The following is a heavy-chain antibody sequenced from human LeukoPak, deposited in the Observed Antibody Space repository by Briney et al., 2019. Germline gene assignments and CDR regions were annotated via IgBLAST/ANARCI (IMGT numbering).Heavy chain of an antibody. CDR2: IMPILGIA. Sequence: ASVKVSCKASGGTFSSYAISWVRQAPGQGLEWMGRIMPILGIANYAQKFQGRVTITADKSTSTAYMELSSLRSEDTAVYYCASPDYDFWSGSPSPLDYWGQGTLVTVSS. D-gene: IGHD3-3*01. V-gene: IGHV1-69*04. CDR3: ASPDYDFWSGSPSPLDY. CDR1: GGTFSSYA. J-gene: IGHJ4*02.